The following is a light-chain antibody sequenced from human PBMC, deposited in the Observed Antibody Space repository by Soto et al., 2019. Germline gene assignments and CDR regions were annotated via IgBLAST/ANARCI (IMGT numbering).Light chain of an antibody. CDR1: QSISTW. Sequence: DIHMTQSPSSVSASVGDRVTITCRASQSISTWLAWYQQEPGKAPKLLIYGASSLESGVPSRFSGSGSGTEFILTISSLQPDDFATYYCQQYNSYWTFGQGTKVDIK. CDR2: GAS. J-gene: IGKJ1*01. CDR3: QQYNSYWT. V-gene: IGKV1-5*01.